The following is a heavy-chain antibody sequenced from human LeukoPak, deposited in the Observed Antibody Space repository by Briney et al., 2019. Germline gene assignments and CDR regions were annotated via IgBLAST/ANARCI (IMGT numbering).Heavy chain of an antibody. CDR2: ISSRSTYI. J-gene: IGHJ5*02. Sequence: GGSLRLSCAASGFTFSSYSMNWVRQAPGKGLEWVSSISSRSTYIYHADSVKGRFTISRDNAKNTLYLQMNSLRTEDTAVYYCQLPVSSSWWTWFDPWGQGTLVTVSS. CDR3: QLPVSSSWWTWFDP. V-gene: IGHV3-21*01. D-gene: IGHD6-13*01. CDR1: GFTFSSYS.